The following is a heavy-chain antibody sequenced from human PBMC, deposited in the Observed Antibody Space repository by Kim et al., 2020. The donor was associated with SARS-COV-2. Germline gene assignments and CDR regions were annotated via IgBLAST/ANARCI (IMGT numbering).Heavy chain of an antibody. J-gene: IGHJ3*02. CDR3: AREGAARPGLRFGAFDI. CDR1: GYTFTSYY. V-gene: IGHV1-46*01. CDR2: INPSGGST. Sequence: ASVKVSCKASGYTFTSYYMHWVRQAPGQGLEWMGIINPSGGSTSYAQKFQGRVTMTRDTSTSTVYMELSSLRSEDTAVYYCAREGAARPGLRFGAFDIWGQGTMVTVSS. D-gene: IGHD6-6*01.